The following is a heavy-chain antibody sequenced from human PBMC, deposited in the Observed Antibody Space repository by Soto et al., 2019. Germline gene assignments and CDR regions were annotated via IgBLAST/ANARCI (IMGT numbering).Heavy chain of an antibody. Sequence: SETLSLTCAVSGYSISSSNWWGWIRQPPGKGLEWIGYIYYSGTTYYNPSLKSRVTISVDTSKNQFSLKLSSVTAADTAVYYCARSAVGATKPAFDYWGQGTLVTSPQ. J-gene: IGHJ4*02. CDR1: GYSISSSNW. CDR3: ARSAVGATKPAFDY. V-gene: IGHV4-28*01. CDR2: IYYSGTT. D-gene: IGHD1-26*01.